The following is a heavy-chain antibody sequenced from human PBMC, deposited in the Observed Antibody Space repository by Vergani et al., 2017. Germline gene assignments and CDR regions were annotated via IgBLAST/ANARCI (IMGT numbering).Heavy chain of an antibody. J-gene: IGHJ6*03. Sequence: QVQLVQSGAEVKKPGSSVKVSCKASGGTFSSYAISWVRQAPGQGLEWMGGIIPIFGTANYAQKFQGRVTITADESTSTAYMGLSSLRSEDTAVYYCARDRYCSSTSCYGGGDYYYYYMDVWGKGTTVTVSS. CDR3: ARDRYCSSTSCYGGGDYYYYYMDV. CDR2: IIPIFGTA. V-gene: IGHV1-69*01. CDR1: GGTFSSYA. D-gene: IGHD2-2*01.